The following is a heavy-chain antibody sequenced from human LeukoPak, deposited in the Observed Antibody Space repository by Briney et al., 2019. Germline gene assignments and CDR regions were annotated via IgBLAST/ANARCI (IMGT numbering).Heavy chain of an antibody. Sequence: SETLSLTCTVSGGSISSGSYYWSWIRQPPGKGLEWIGYIYYSGSTNYNPSLKSRVTISVDTSKNQFSLKLSSVTAADTAMYYCARDDYGDFHYWGQGTLVTVSS. V-gene: IGHV4-61*01. J-gene: IGHJ4*02. CDR1: GGSISSGSYY. CDR3: ARDDYGDFHY. D-gene: IGHD4-17*01. CDR2: IYYSGST.